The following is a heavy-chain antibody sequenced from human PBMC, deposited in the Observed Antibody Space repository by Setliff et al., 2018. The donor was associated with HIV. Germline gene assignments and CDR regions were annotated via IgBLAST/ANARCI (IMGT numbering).Heavy chain of an antibody. CDR2: IKPDGSSI. J-gene: IGHJ2*01. Sequence: HPGGSLRLSCAASGFTFSSYWIHWVRQTPGKGLVWVSRIKPDGSSITYADSVKGRFTISRDNAKNTVHPQMSSLRADDTAVYYCARDPPTAGWYFDLWGRGTLVTVSS. V-gene: IGHV3-74*01. D-gene: IGHD6-19*01. CDR3: ARDPPTAGWYFDL. CDR1: GFTFSSYW.